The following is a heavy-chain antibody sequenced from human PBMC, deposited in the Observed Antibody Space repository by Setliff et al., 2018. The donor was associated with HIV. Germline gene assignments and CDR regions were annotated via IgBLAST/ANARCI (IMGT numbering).Heavy chain of an antibody. D-gene: IGHD1-26*01. CDR3: ARPVGGTGFDP. J-gene: IGHJ5*02. V-gene: IGHV1-3*01. CDR2: INAGSGST. CDR1: GYTFSTYA. Sequence: ASVKVSCKASGYTFSTYAIHWVRQAPGQRLEWMGWINAGSGSTKYSQRFQGRVTITRDTSASTAYLELSSLRSEDTAVYYCARPVGGTGFDPWGQGTLVTVSS.